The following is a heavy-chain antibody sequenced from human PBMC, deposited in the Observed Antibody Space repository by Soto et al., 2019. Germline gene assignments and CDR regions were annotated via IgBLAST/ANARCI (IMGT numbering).Heavy chain of an antibody. D-gene: IGHD1-1*01. CDR2: INPNSGGT. CDR3: AREGTIGTPDGLDV. J-gene: IGHJ6*02. V-gene: IGHV1-2*04. CDR1: GYTFTGYY. Sequence: ASVKVSCKASGYTFTGYYMHWVRQAPGQGLEWMGWINPNSGGTNYAQKFQGWVTMTRDTSISTAYMELSSLRVEDTAVYYCAREGTIGTPDGLDVWGQGTTVTVSS.